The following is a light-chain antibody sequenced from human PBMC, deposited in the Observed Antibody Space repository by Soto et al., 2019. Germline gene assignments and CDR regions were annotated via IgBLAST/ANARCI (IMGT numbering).Light chain of an antibody. J-gene: IGLJ2*01. V-gene: IGLV1-40*01. CDR1: SSNIGAGYD. CDR2: GNT. Sequence: QSVLTQPPSVSGAPGQRVTISCTGSSSNIGAGYDVHWYQQLPGTAPKLLIYGNTNRPSGVPDRFSGSKSGTSASLAITGLQPEDEAHYFCQSYDSSLSGPVVFGAGTKLTVL. CDR3: QSYDSSLSGPVV.